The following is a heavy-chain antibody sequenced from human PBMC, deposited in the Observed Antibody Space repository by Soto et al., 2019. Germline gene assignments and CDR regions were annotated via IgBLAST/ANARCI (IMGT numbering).Heavy chain of an antibody. V-gene: IGHV3-33*01. D-gene: IGHD3-10*01. J-gene: IGHJ3*01. CDR2: IYGDGSKQ. Sequence: PGGSLRLSCEASGFTFSRYGMHWVRQAPGRGLEWVALIYGDGSKQYYTDSVKGRFTISRDNAKNTLFLEVSVLRAEDTAVYYCARDDDGEPNAFDVWGQGTMVTVSS. CDR1: GFTFSRYG. CDR3: ARDDDGEPNAFDV.